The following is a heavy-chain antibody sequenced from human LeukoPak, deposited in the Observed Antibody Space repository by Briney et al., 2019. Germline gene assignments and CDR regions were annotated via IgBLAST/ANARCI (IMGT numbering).Heavy chain of an antibody. CDR2: INHSGST. CDR1: GGSFSGYY. Sequence: PSETLSLTCAVYGGSFSGYYWSWIRQPPGKGLEGIGEINHSGSTNYNPSLKSRVTISVDTSKNQFSLKLSSVTAADTAVYYCARRGRGYSYGSEDYWGQGTLVTVSS. D-gene: IGHD5-18*01. V-gene: IGHV4-34*01. CDR3: ARRGRGYSYGSEDY. J-gene: IGHJ4*02.